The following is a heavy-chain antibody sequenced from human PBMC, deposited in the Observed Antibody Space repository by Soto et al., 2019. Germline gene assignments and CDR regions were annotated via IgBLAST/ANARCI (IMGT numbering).Heavy chain of an antibody. CDR1: GGTFSSYT. Sequence: SVKVSCKASGGTFSSYTISWVRQAPGQGLEWMGRIIPILGIANYAQKFQGRVTITADKSTSTAYMELSSLRSEDTAVYYCGRGPYSGYDLDAYFDYGGKGTLVTVPS. CDR2: IIPILGIA. J-gene: IGHJ4*02. V-gene: IGHV1-69*02. D-gene: IGHD5-12*01. CDR3: GRGPYSGYDLDAYFDY.